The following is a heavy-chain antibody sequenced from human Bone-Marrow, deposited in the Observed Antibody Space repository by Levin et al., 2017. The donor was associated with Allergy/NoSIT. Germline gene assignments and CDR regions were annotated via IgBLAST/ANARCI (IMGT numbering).Heavy chain of an antibody. CDR1: GGSISGSIHY. CDR3: VRHDRGYSDAFDI. Sequence: PSETLSLICNVTGGSISGSIHYWGWIRQPPGKGLEWIGSIYYSGNTYYNPSLESRVTVSVDASKNQFSLKLNSVTAADTAVYFCVRHDRGYSDAFDIWGRGTLVTVSS. D-gene: IGHD5-12*01. CDR2: IYYSGNT. J-gene: IGHJ3*02. V-gene: IGHV4-39*01.